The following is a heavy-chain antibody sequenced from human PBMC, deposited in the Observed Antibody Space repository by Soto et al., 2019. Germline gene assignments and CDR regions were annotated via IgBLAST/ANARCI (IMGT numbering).Heavy chain of an antibody. CDR1: GFSFNIYA. CDR3: AKRWDY. CDR2: ISSDGSST. Sequence: PGGSLRLSCAASGFSFNIYAMHWVRQAPGKGLEWVSGISSDGSSTCYADSVKGRLTISRDNAKNTLYLQMNSLRAEDTAVYYCAKRWDYWGQGTLVTVSS. D-gene: IGHD4-17*01. J-gene: IGHJ4*02. V-gene: IGHV3-74*01.